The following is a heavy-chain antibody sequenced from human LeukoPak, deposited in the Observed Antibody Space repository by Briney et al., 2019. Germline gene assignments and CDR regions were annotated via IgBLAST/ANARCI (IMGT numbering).Heavy chain of an antibody. J-gene: IGHJ6*02. V-gene: IGHV5-51*01. CDR2: IYPGDSDT. D-gene: IGHD6-6*01. CDR1: GYSFTSYW. CDR3: AISPAIAARRKYYYYYYGMDV. Sequence: GESLKISCKGSGYSFTSYWIGWVRQMPGKGLEWMGIIYPGDSDTRYSSSFQGQVTISADKSISTAYLQWSSLKASDTAMYYCAISPAIAARRKYYYYYYGMDVWGQGTTVTVSS.